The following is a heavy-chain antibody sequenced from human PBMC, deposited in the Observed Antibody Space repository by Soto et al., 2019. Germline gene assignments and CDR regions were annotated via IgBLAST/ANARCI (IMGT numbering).Heavy chain of an antibody. CDR2: IYWDDDK. J-gene: IGHJ5*02. V-gene: IGHV2-5*02. CDR3: AHRSSGNWFDP. CDR1: GFSLSTSGVG. Sequence: QITLKESGPTLVKPTQTLTLTCTFSGFSLSTSGVGVGWIRQPPGKALEWLALIYWDDDKRSSPSLKSRLTITKDTSKTQVVLTMTNMDPVDTATYYCAHRSSGNWFDPWGQGTLVTVSS.